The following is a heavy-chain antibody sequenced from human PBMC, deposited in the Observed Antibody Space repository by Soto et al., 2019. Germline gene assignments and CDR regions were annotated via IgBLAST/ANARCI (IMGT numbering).Heavy chain of an antibody. Sequence: GWSLRLSCAGSGFTVINYAMTWVRQAPGKGLEWVSSISNRGSDTYYVDSVKGRFTISRDNSKNTLYLQMNSLRAEDTAVYYCAKDTYSSSWYFWGQGTLVTVSS. J-gene: IGHJ4*02. CDR1: GFTVINYA. CDR2: ISNRGSDT. V-gene: IGHV3-23*01. CDR3: AKDTYSSSWYF. D-gene: IGHD6-13*01.